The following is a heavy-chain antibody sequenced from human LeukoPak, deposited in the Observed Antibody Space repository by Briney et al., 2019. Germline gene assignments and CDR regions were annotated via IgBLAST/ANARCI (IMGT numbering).Heavy chain of an antibody. CDR1: GFTFNNYA. Sequence: GGSLRLSCAVSGFTFNNYAMSWVRQAPGKGLEWVSAISDSGGDTYYADSVKGRFTIPRDNFKNTLYLQMNSLRAEDTATYYCAKRIQYSGSSAYFDYWGQGTLVTVSS. CDR3: AKRIQYSGSSAYFDY. J-gene: IGHJ4*02. CDR2: ISDSGGDT. D-gene: IGHD6-6*01. V-gene: IGHV3-23*01.